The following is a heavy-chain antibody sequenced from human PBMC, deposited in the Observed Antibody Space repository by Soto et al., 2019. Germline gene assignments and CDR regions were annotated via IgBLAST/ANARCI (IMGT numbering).Heavy chain of an antibody. Sequence: SETLSHTCAGSGDSISSGYHWAWIGQPPGKGLEWVASIYHSGTTYYNPSLKSRVTISVDTSKNQFSLKLSSVTAADTAVYYCARQGDGYNLGRYWSFAPRGRCTLVT. CDR2: IYHSGTT. CDR1: GDSISSGYH. CDR3: ARQGDGYNLGRYWSFAP. J-gene: IGHJ2*01. V-gene: IGHV4-38-2*01. D-gene: IGHD5-12*01.